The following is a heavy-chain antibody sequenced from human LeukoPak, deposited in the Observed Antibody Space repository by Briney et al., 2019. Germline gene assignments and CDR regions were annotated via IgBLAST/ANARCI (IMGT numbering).Heavy chain of an antibody. D-gene: IGHD6-13*01. CDR2: IYSGGST. CDR1: GFTVSSNY. Sequence: GGSLRLSCAASGFTVSSNYMSWVRQAPGKGLEWVSVIYSGGSTYYAGSVKGRFTISRDNSKNTLYLQMNSLRAEDTAVYYCASIAAAGGYFDYWGQGTLVTVSS. V-gene: IGHV3-66*01. CDR3: ASIAAAGGYFDY. J-gene: IGHJ4*02.